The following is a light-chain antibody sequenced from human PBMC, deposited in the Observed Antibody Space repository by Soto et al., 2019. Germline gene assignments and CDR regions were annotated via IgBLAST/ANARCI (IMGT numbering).Light chain of an antibody. V-gene: IGKV1-27*01. CDR1: QRTSNY. Sequence: DIKMTQSPSSLSAYMGDRVTITFRASQRTSNYLAWYQRKPGKVPKLLIYAASTLESGVPSRFSGSGSGTDFTLTISSLQPEDVATYYCPQYNSLPLTFGGGTKV. CDR2: AAS. CDR3: PQYNSLPLT. J-gene: IGKJ4*01.